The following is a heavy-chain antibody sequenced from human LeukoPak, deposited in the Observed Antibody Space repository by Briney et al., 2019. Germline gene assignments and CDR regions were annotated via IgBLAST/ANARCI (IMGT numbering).Heavy chain of an antibody. V-gene: IGHV4-39*07. CDR3: ARKVVPAAMFIYYYYYMDV. CDR1: GGSISSSSYY. CDR2: IYYSGST. D-gene: IGHD2-2*01. J-gene: IGHJ6*03. Sequence: PSETLSLTCTVSGGSISSSSYYWGWIRQPPGKGLEWIGSIYYSGSTYYNPSLKSRVTISVDTSKNQFSLKLSSVTAADTAVYYCARKVVPAAMFIYYYYYMDVWGKGTTVTISS.